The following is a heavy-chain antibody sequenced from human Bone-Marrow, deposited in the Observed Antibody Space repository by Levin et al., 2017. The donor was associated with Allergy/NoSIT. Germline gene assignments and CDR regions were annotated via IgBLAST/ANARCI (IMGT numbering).Heavy chain of an antibody. V-gene: IGHV3-15*05. CDR2: IRSKIDDGTT. J-gene: IGHJ2*01. D-gene: IGHD1-1*01. Sequence: ETLSLTCAASGFTFNGASMAWVRQAPGKGLEWVGLIRSKIDDGTTEYAAPVKGRITISREDPQNMLYLQMHSLTSDDTAVYFCTTLQRFSPGPDWYFDHWGRGTLVTVSS. CDR3: TTLQRFSPGPDWYFDH. CDR1: GFTFNGAS.